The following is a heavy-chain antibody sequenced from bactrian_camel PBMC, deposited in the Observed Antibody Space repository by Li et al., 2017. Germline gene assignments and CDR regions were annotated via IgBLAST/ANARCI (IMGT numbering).Heavy chain of an antibody. V-gene: IGHV3S1*01. CDR3: AAEGGTCRPTAVLSFGF. CDR1: GNTFSTYC. D-gene: IGHD5*01. Sequence: QVQLVESGGGSVQAGGSLKLSCAASGNTFSTYCMGWFRQAPGKEREGIVSLYTGGDQPYYADSVKGRFTISRDNAKNTTFLQMNSLKPEDTAKYYCAAEGGTCRPTAVLSFGFLGKGTQVTVS. J-gene: IGHJ6*01. CDR2: LYTGGDQP.